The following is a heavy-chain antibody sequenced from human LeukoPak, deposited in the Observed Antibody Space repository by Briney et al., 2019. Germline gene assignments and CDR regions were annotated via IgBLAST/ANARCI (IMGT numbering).Heavy chain of an antibody. CDR2: ILHGGTT. D-gene: IGHD3-10*01. J-gene: IGHJ6*04. V-gene: IGHV4-38-2*01. CDR1: GYSISSGYY. Sequence: SETLSLTCAVSGYSISSGYYWGCIRQPPGKGLEWIGSILHGGTTYYNPSIKSRVSMSVVTSKNQISLKLSSVTAADTAVYYCARASGSYGAGSYYYGMDVWGKGTTVTVSS. CDR3: ARASGSYGAGSYYYGMDV.